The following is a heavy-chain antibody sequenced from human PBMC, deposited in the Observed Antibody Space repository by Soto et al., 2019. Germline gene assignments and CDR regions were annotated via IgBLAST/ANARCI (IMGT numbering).Heavy chain of an antibody. CDR1: GDSVNSGSYY. Sequence: PSETLSLTCTVSGDSVNSGSYYWSWIRQPPGKGLEWIGYVYYSGSTNYNPSLKSRVTISIDTSKNQFSLKLRSVAAADTAVYYCARAAAPRYPGYWGQGTLVTVSP. J-gene: IGHJ4*02. D-gene: IGHD6-6*01. V-gene: IGHV4-61*01. CDR2: VYYSGST. CDR3: ARAAAPRYPGY.